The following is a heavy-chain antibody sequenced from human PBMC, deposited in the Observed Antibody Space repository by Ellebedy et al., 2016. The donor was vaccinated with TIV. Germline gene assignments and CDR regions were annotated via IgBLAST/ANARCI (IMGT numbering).Heavy chain of an antibody. V-gene: IGHV4-4*02. CDR2: IYHSGST. J-gene: IGHJ4*02. CDR3: ASGFSYGLLDY. CDR1: GASISNNNW. D-gene: IGHD5-18*01. Sequence: SETLSLTCAVSGASISNNNWWMWVRQPPGKGLEWIGEIYHSGSTNYNPSLKSRVTISVDTSKNQFSLKLSSVTAADTAVFYCASGFSYGLLDYWGQGTLVAVSS.